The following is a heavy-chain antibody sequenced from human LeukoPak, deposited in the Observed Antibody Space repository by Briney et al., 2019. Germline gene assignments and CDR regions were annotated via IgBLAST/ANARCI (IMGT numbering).Heavy chain of an antibody. CDR1: GGSISSGGYS. J-gene: IGHJ4*02. CDR2: IYHSGST. CDR3: ARGRRGELRPFDY. V-gene: IGHV4-30-2*01. Sequence: PSQTLSLTCAVSGGSISSGGYSWSWIRQPPGKGLEWIGYIYHSGSTYYNPSLKSRVTISIDKSKNQFSLKLSSVTAADTAVYYCARGRRGELRPFDYWGQGTLVTVSS. D-gene: IGHD1-26*01.